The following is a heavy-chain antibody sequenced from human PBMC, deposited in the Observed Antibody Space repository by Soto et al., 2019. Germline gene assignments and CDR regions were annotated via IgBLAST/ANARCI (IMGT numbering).Heavy chain of an antibody. Sequence: SETLSLTCTVSGGSISTYYWSWIRQPAGKGLEWIGRIYACGSTNYNPSLKSRVTMSVATSKNQFSLKLSSVTAADTAVYYCARGGMVIIPTATAFDYWGQGTLVTVSS. CDR2: IYACGST. CDR1: GGSISTYY. CDR3: ARGGMVIIPTATAFDY. J-gene: IGHJ4*02. D-gene: IGHD2-2*01. V-gene: IGHV4-4*07.